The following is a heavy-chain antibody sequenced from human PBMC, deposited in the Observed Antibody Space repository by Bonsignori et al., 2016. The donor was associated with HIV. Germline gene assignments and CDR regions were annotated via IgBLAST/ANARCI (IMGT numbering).Heavy chain of an antibody. V-gene: IGHV3-23*01. CDR1: GFTFNFYA. J-gene: IGHJ4*02. CDR3: AKGPRFYFDS. CDR2: IGGRADWA. Sequence: GESLKISCAASGFTFNFYAMAWVRQAPGKGLEWVSVIGGRADWAYYTDSVKGRFTISRDNSNNTLYLQMNSLRAEDTAVYFCAKGPRFYFDSWGQGTLVTVSS.